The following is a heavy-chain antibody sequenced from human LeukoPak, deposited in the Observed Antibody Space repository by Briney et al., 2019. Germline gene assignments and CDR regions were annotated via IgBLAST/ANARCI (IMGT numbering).Heavy chain of an antibody. V-gene: IGHV3-30-3*01. CDR1: GFTFSSYA. J-gene: IGHJ4*02. Sequence: GGSLRLSCAASGFTFSSYAMHWVRQAPGKGLEWVSIISYDGSNKYYADSVKGRFTISRDNSKNTLYLQMNSLRAEDTAVYYCARRENDCWGQVTLVTVSS. CDR2: ISYDGSNK. CDR3: ARRENDC.